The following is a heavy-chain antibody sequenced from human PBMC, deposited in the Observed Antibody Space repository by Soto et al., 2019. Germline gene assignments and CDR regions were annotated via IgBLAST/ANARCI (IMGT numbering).Heavy chain of an antibody. D-gene: IGHD3-22*01. CDR2: IAYDGSKT. Sequence: QVQLVESGGGVVQPGRSLRLTCAASGFTFSSNGMHWVRQAPGKGMEWVALIAYDGSKTYYGDTVSGRFTISRDNFGKTLFLPMNSLRDEDTAVYYCARWVGGSMFDNSGKYESWGQGTLVTVSS. V-gene: IGHV3-30*03. J-gene: IGHJ5*02. CDR1: GFTFSSNG. CDR3: ARWVGGSMFDNSGKYES.